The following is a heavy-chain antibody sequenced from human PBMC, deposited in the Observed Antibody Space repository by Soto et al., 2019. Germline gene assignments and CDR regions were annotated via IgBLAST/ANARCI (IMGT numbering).Heavy chain of an antibody. V-gene: IGHV3-23*01. CDR2: ISGSGGYT. CDR3: AKWTVVVVAATRGGYFDY. Sequence: VHLLESGGGLVQPGGSLRLSCAASGFTFSSYAMSWVRQAPGKGLEWVSVISGSGGYTYYADSVKGRFTISRDNSMTTLYLQMNSLRAEDTAVYYCAKWTVVVVAATRGGYFDYWGQGTLVTVSS. J-gene: IGHJ4*02. D-gene: IGHD2-15*01. CDR1: GFTFSSYA.